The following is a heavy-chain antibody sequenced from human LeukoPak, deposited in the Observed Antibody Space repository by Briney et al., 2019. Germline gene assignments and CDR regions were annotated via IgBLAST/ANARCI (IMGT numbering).Heavy chain of an antibody. D-gene: IGHD2-21*02. CDR1: GFPFSSYA. Sequence: GGPLRLSCAACGFPFSSYAMIWARQATGGGLEGVSTISGSGGRTDYADTVRGRFTLSRDNSKNTLFLQVNSLRADHTAVYYCAKFHTPGRVTHFYWYFDLWGRGTLVTVSS. CDR2: ISGSGGRT. CDR3: AKFHTPGRVTHFYWYFDL. V-gene: IGHV3-23*01. J-gene: IGHJ2*01.